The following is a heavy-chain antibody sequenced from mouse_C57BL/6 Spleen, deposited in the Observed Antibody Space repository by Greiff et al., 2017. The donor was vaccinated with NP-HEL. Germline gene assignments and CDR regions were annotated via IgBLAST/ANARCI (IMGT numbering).Heavy chain of an antibody. V-gene: IGHV1-42*01. CDR3: ARWNRDWYFDV. Sequence: VQLQQSGPELVKPGASVKISCKASGYSFTGYYMNWVKQSPEKSLEWIGEINPSTGGTTYNQKFKAKATLTVDKSSSTAYMQLKSLTSEDSAVYYCARWNRDWYFDVWGTGTTVTVSS. CDR1: GYSFTGYY. J-gene: IGHJ1*03. CDR2: INPSTGGT. D-gene: IGHD2-14*01.